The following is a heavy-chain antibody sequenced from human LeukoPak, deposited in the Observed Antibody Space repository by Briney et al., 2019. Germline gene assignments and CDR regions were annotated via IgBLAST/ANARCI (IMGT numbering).Heavy chain of an antibody. CDR1: GGTFSSYA. D-gene: IGHD1-26*01. V-gene: IGHV1-69*05. Sequence: SVKVSCKASGGTFSSYAISWVRQAPGQGLEWMGGIIPIFGTANYAQKFQGRVTITTDESTSTAYMELSSLRSEDTAVYYCASLEIGGSPPSDYYYYMDVWGKGTTVTASS. CDR3: ASLEIGGSPPSDYYYYMDV. CDR2: IIPIFGTA. J-gene: IGHJ6*03.